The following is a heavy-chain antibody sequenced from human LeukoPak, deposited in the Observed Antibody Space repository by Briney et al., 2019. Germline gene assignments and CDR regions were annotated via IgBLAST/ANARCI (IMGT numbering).Heavy chain of an antibody. V-gene: IGHV1-46*01. J-gene: IGHJ4*02. CDR2: INPSGGST. D-gene: IGHD6-13*01. Sequence: ASVRVSCKASGHTFTSYYMHWVRQAPGQGLEWMGIINPSGGSTTYAQKFQGRVTMTRDTSTSTVHMELSSLRSEDTAVYYCARDYSTSWYGNGDYWGQGTLVTVSS. CDR1: GHTFTSYY. CDR3: ARDYSTSWYGNGDY.